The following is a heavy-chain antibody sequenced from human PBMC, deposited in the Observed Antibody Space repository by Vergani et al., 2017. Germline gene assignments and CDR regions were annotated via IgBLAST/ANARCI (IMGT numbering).Heavy chain of an antibody. D-gene: IGHD5-18*01. CDR1: GFSFGDYA. J-gene: IGHJ4*02. V-gene: IGHV3-49*04. CDR3: SRGRGYSFGYSDY. Sequence: EVHLVESGGGLVPPGRSLRLSCAASGFSFGDYAMTWVRQAPGKGLAGVAFIRNKAYGGTTEYAASVKGRFTISRDDSKRLAYLQLSGLKTEDTAVYFCSRGRGYSFGYSDYWGQGTLVTVSS. CDR2: IRNKAYGGTT.